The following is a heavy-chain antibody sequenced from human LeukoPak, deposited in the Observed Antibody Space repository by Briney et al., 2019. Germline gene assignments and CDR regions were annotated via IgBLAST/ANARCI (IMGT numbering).Heavy chain of an antibody. CDR2: LSNNGRT. CDR3: ARQMGYCSTSSCYTSDYFDS. J-gene: IGHJ4*02. D-gene: IGHD2-2*01. Sequence: SETLSLTCSVSGGSITTIFYFWGWIRQPPGKGLEWIGTLSNNGRTYYNPSLKSRLTISVDTSKNHFSLKVNSVTVADTAVYYCARQMGYCSTSSCYTSDYFDSWSQGALVTVSS. CDR1: GGSITTIFYF. V-gene: IGHV4-39*01.